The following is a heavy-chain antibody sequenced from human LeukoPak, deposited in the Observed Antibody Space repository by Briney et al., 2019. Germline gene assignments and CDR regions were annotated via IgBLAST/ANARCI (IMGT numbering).Heavy chain of an antibody. Sequence: SETLSLTCTVPGGSISGDYWSWIRQPPGKGLEWIGYISYSATTNYSPSLKSRVSFSIDTSKNQFSLKLTSVSAADTAVYFCATGHSSGWFDYWGQGTLVSVSS. J-gene: IGHJ4*02. V-gene: IGHV4-59*01. CDR2: ISYSATT. D-gene: IGHD6-19*01. CDR1: GGSISGDY. CDR3: ATGHSSGWFDY.